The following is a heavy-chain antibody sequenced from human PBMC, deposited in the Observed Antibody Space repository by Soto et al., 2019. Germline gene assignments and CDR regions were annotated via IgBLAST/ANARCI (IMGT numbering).Heavy chain of an antibody. V-gene: IGHV4-59*01. D-gene: IGHD5-12*01. Sequence: SETLSLTCTVSGGSISSYYWIWIRQPPGKGLEWIGYIYYSGSTNYNPSLKSRVTISVDTSKNQFSLKLSSVTAADTAVYYCARSNGGYGDFDYWGQGTLVTVSS. CDR2: IYYSGST. CDR3: ARSNGGYGDFDY. CDR1: GGSISSYY. J-gene: IGHJ4*02.